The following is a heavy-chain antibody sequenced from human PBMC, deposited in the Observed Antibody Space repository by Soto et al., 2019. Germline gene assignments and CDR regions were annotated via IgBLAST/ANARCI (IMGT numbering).Heavy chain of an antibody. J-gene: IGHJ4*02. CDR3: ARGNTIFGARRLDY. Sequence: PSEXLSLTCTVSGGSISSYYWSWIRQPPGKGLEWIGYIYYSGSTNYNPSLKSRVTISVDTSKNQFSLKLSSVTAADTAVYYCARGNTIFGARRLDYWGQGTLVTVSS. D-gene: IGHD3-3*01. CDR2: IYYSGST. CDR1: GGSISSYY. V-gene: IGHV4-59*01.